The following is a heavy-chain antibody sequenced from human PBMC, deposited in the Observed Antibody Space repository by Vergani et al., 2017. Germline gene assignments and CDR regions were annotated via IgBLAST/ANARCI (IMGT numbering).Heavy chain of an antibody. J-gene: IGHJ4*02. CDR3: AKIYSGYSSSRFDY. CDR2: ISYDGSNK. D-gene: IGHD5-12*01. Sequence: VQLVESGGGLVQPGRSLRLSCAASGFTFSSYEMNWVRQAPGKGLEWVAVISYDGSNKYYADSVKGRFTISRDNSKNTLYLQMNSLRAEDTAVYYCAKIYSGYSSSRFDYWGQGTLVTVSS. CDR1: GFTFSSYE. V-gene: IGHV3-30*18.